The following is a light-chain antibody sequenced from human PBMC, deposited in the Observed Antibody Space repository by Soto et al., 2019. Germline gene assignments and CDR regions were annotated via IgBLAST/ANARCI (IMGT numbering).Light chain of an antibody. V-gene: IGKV3-20*01. CDR2: GAS. Sequence: TVLTQSPGTLSLSPGERAALSCRASQSVSSDWLAWYQQKPGQPPRLLIYGASNRATGIPDRFSGSGTGSIFTLTVSSQEPEDLPFYFCPDYNGLPPTFGQGTMVEI. CDR3: PDYNGLPPT. J-gene: IGKJ1*01. CDR1: QSVSSDW.